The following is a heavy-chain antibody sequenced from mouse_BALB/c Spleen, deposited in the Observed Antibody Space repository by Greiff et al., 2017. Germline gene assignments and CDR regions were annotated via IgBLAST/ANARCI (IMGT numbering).Heavy chain of an antibody. CDR3: ARSTMITTDY. D-gene: IGHD2-4*01. J-gene: IGHJ4*01. V-gene: IGHV1-14*01. CDR2: INPYNDGT. Sequence: EVKLQQPGAELVRPGASVKMSCKASGYTFTSYVMHWVKQKPGQGLEWIGYINPYNDGTKYNEKFKGKATLTSDKSSSTAYMELSSLTSEDSAVYYCARSTMITTDYWGQGTSVTVSS. CDR1: GYTFTSYV.